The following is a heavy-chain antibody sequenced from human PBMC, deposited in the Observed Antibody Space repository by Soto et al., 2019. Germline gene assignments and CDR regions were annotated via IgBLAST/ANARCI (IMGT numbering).Heavy chain of an antibody. D-gene: IGHD6-19*01. V-gene: IGHV3-48*02. J-gene: IGHJ6*02. Sequence: GGSLRLSCAASGFTFSSYSMNWVRQAPGKGLEWVSYISSSSSTIYYADSVKGRFTISRDNAKNSLYLQMNSLRDEDTAVYYCARDSSSGCFPGLCEYYGMDVWGQGTTVTV. CDR1: GFTFSSYS. CDR3: ARDSSSGCFPGLCEYYGMDV. CDR2: ISSSSSTI.